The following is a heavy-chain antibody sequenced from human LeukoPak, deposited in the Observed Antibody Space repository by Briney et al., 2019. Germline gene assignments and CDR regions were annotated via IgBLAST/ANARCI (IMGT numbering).Heavy chain of an antibody. J-gene: IGHJ4*02. V-gene: IGHV3-21*01. CDR3: ARVPLPNFDFWSGYYYYFDY. D-gene: IGHD3-3*01. Sequence: GGSLRLSCAASGFTFSSYSMNWVRQAPGKGLEWVSSISSGSGYIYYADSVKGRFTISRDNAKNSLYLQMNSLRAEDTAVYYCARVPLPNFDFWSGYYYYFDYWGQGTLVTVSS. CDR1: GFTFSSYS. CDR2: ISSGSGYI.